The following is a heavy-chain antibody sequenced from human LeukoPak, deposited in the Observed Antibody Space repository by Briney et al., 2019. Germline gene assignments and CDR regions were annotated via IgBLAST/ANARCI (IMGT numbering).Heavy chain of an antibody. CDR1: GASISSASYY. CDR2: IYISGST. J-gene: IGHJ4*02. CDR3: AREREGPYGYLDY. D-gene: IGHD4-17*01. Sequence: TSETLSLTCTVSGASISSASYYWSWLRQPAGKGLEWIGRIYISGSTNYNPSLKSRVTISVDTSKNHFSLKLSSVTAADTAVYYCAREREGPYGYLDYWGQGTLVTVSS. V-gene: IGHV4-61*02.